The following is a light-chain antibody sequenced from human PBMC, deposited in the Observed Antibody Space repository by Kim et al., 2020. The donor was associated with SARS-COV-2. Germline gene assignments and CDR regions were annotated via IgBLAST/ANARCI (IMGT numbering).Light chain of an antibody. Sequence: SVGDRVTITCRASQGISNYLAWYQQKPGKVPKLLFYAASTLQSGVPSRFSGSGSGTDFTLTISSLQPEDVATYYCQKYNSAPPWTFGQGTKVDIK. CDR3: QKYNSAPPWT. V-gene: IGKV1-27*01. CDR2: AAS. J-gene: IGKJ1*01. CDR1: QGISNY.